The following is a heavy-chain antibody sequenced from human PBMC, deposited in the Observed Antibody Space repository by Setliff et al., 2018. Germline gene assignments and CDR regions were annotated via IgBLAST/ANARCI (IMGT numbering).Heavy chain of an antibody. CDR1: GFTFSDHY. D-gene: IGHD6-19*01. CDR2: ISSSGSLI. Sequence: GGSLRLSCATSGFTFSDHYMSWIRQTPGKGLEWVAYISSSGSLIYYPDSVKGRFTISRDNAKKSVDLQMNSLRAEDTAVYYCATKAVAGTGGQGTLVTVSS. V-gene: IGHV3-11*01. J-gene: IGHJ4*02. CDR3: ATKAVAGT.